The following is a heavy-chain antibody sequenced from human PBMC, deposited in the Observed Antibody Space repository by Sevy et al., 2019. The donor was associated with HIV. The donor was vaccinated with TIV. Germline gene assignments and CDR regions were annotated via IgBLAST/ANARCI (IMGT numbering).Heavy chain of an antibody. CDR3: ARSGSGGVRGGQAFDI. CDR2: MNPNSGNT. CDR1: GYTFTSYD. D-gene: IGHD3-10*01. Sequence: ASVKVSCKASGYTFTSYDINWVRQATGQGLEWMGWMNPNSGNTGYAQKFQGRVTMTRNTSISTAYMELSSLRSGDAAVYYCARSGSGGVRGGQAFDIWGQGTMVTVSS. V-gene: IGHV1-8*01. J-gene: IGHJ3*02.